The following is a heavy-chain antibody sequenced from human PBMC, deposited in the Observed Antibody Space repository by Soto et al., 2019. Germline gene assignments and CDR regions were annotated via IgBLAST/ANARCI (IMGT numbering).Heavy chain of an antibody. V-gene: IGHV4-34*01. CDR1: GGSFSGYY. CDR3: ARGYSRQIDY. CDR2: INHSGST. J-gene: IGHJ4*02. Sequence: SETLSLTCAVYGGSFSGYYWSWIRQPPGKGLEWIGEINHSGSTNYNPSLKSRVTISVDTSKNQFSLKLSSVTAADTAVYYCARGYSRQIDYWGQGTLVTVSS. D-gene: IGHD2-21*01.